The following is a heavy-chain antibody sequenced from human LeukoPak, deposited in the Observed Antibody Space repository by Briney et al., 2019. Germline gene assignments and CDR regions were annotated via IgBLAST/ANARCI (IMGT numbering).Heavy chain of an antibody. CDR2: IYYSGST. Sequence: SETLSLTCTVSGGSISSYYWSWIRQPPGKGLEWIGYIYYSGSTNYNPSLKSRVTISVDTSKNQFSLKLSSVAAADTAVYYCARLGDSSGPPFDYWGQGTLVTVSS. D-gene: IGHD6-19*01. J-gene: IGHJ4*02. V-gene: IGHV4-59*08. CDR1: GGSISSYY. CDR3: ARLGDSSGPPFDY.